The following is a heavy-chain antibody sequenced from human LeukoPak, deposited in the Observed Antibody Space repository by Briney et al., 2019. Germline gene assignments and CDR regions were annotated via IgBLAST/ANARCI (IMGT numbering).Heavy chain of an antibody. CDR1: GFTFSNAW. Sequence: GGSLRLSCAASGFTFSNAWMSWVRQAPGKGLEWVGRIKSKTDGGTTDYAAPVKGRFTISRDDSKNTLYLQMNSLKTEDTAVYYCTTSGLTTVLLDAFDIWGQGTMVTVSS. D-gene: IGHD4-17*01. V-gene: IGHV3-15*01. CDR3: TTSGLTTVLLDAFDI. CDR2: IKSKTDGGTT. J-gene: IGHJ3*02.